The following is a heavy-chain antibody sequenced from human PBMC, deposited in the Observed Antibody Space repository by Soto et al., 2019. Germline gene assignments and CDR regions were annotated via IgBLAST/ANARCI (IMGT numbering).Heavy chain of an antibody. Sequence: GASVKVSCKASGYTFTSYDINWVRQATGQGLEWMGWMNPNSGNTGYAQKFQGRVTMTRNTSISTVYMELSSLRSEDAAVYYCARGGIVVVPAATSYYYYYYMDVWGKGTTVTVSS. CDR3: ARGGIVVVPAATSYYYYYYMDV. V-gene: IGHV1-8*01. D-gene: IGHD2-2*01. J-gene: IGHJ6*03. CDR2: MNPNSGNT. CDR1: GYTFTSYD.